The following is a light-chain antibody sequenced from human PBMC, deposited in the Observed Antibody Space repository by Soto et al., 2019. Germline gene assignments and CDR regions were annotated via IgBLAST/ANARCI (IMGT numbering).Light chain of an antibody. CDR2: IAS. CDR3: QQTYSTPQP. CDR1: QSISRH. Sequence: DIQVTQSPSSLSASVGDRVTITCRASQSISRHLNWYQQKPGKAPKLLINIASSLQSGVPSRFSGSGSGTDFTLTISNVQPEDSATYYCQQTYSTPQPFGQGTRLEIK. J-gene: IGKJ5*01. V-gene: IGKV1-39*01.